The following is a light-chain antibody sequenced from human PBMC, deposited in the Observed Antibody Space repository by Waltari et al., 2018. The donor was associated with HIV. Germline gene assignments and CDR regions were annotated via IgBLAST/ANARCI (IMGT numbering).Light chain of an antibody. CDR3: CSYAGSSTLL. CDR2: DVS. J-gene: IGLJ3*02. V-gene: IGLV2-23*02. Sequence: QSALTQPASVSGSPGQSITISCTGASSAVGGYKYVSWYHHHPGKAPKRMIYDVSERPSGVSNRFSGSKSGNTASLTISGLQAEDEADYYCCSYAGSSTLLFGGGTKVTVL. CDR1: SSAVGGYKY.